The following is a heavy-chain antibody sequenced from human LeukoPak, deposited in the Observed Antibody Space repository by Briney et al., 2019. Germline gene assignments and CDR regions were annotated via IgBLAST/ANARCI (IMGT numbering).Heavy chain of an antibody. D-gene: IGHD6-13*01. CDR3: ARYSSSWYFYFDY. J-gene: IGHJ4*02. V-gene: IGHV3-66*01. CDR2: ICSGGST. Sequence: GGSLRLSCAASGFTVSSNYMSWVRQAPGKGLEWVSVICSGGSTYYADSVKGRFTISRDNSKNTLYLQMNSLRAEDTAVYYCARYSSSWYFYFDYWGQGTLVTVSS. CDR1: GFTVSSNY.